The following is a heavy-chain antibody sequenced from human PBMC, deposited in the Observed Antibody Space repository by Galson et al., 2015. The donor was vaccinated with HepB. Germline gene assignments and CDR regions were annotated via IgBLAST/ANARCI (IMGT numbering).Heavy chain of an antibody. J-gene: IGHJ5*02. Sequence: SLRLSCAASGFTFSSYGMHWVRQAPGKGLEWVAVIWCDGSNKYYADSVKGRFTISRDNSKNTLYLQMNSLRAEDTAVYYCARRRHDYGGNWFDPWGQGTLVTVSS. CDR1: GFTFSSYG. CDR3: ARRRHDYGGNWFDP. D-gene: IGHD4-23*01. CDR2: IWCDGSNK. V-gene: IGHV3-33*01.